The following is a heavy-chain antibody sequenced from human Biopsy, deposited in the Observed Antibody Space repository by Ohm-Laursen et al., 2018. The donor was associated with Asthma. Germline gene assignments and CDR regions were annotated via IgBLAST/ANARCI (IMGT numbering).Heavy chain of an antibody. Sequence: SLRLSCAASGFTFRSYAMHWVRQAPGKGLERVAVGGGYYDGGLKYYADSVNGRFTVSRDDSKNTLYLQMNSLRPDDTAVYYCARDVMEWYLPAFDLWGQGTLVTVSS. CDR1: GFTFRSYA. D-gene: IGHD3-3*01. CDR3: ARDVMEWYLPAFDL. V-gene: IGHV3-30-3*01. J-gene: IGHJ4*02. CDR2: GGGYYDGGLK.